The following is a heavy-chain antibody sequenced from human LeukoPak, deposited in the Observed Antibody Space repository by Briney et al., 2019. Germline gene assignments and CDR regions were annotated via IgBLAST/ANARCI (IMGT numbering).Heavy chain of an antibody. D-gene: IGHD2-2*01. Sequence: GGSLRLSCAASGFTFDDYAMTWVRQAPGKGLEWVANIKQDGSEKYYVDSVKGRFTISRDNAKNSLYLQMNSLRAEDTAVYYCARESGEFGLGYQLDPWGQGTLVSVSS. V-gene: IGHV3-7*03. J-gene: IGHJ5*02. CDR3: ARESGEFGLGYQLDP. CDR1: GFTFDDYA. CDR2: IKQDGSEK.